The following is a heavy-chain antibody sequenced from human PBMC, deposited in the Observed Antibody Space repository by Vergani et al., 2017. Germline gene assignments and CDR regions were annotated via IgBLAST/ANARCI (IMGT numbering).Heavy chain of an antibody. CDR1: GFTFSSYS. J-gene: IGHJ6*03. D-gene: IGHD2-21*01. CDR3: AKGLYCGGDCSGYYYYYMDV. V-gene: IGHV3-21*04. CDR2: ISSSSSYI. Sequence: EVQLVESGGGLVKPGGSLRLSCAASGFTFSSYSMNWVRQAPGKGLEWVSSISSSSSYIYYADSVKGRFTISRDNAKNSLYLQMNSLRAEDTAVYYCAKGLYCGGDCSGYYYYYMDVWGQGTTVTVSS.